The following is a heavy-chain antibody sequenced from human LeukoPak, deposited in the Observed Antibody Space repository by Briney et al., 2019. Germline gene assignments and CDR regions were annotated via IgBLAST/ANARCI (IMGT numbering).Heavy chain of an antibody. J-gene: IGHJ5*02. CDR3: AKDRLQDIVVVVADH. CDR2: ISSSSSYI. CDR1: GFTFSSYS. Sequence: GGSLRLSCAASGFTFSSYSMNWVRQAPGKGLEWVSSISSSSSYIYYAGSVKGRFTISRDNAKNSLYLQMNSLRVEDTALYYCAKDRLQDIVVVVADHWGQGTLVTVSS. D-gene: IGHD2-15*01. V-gene: IGHV3-21*04.